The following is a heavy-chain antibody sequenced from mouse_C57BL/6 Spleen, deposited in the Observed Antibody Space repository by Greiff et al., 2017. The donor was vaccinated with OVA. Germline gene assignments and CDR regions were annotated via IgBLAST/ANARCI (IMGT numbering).Heavy chain of an antibody. CDR1: GYSFTDYN. D-gene: IGHD1-1*01. CDR2: INPNYGTT. V-gene: IGHV1-39*01. J-gene: IGHJ2*01. CDR3: AKECYYYGSSYNY. Sequence: VQLQQSGPELVKPGASVKISCKASGYSFTDYNMNWVKQSNGKSLEWIGVINPNYGTTSYNPKFKGKATLTVDQSSSTADMKLNSLTSEDSAVYYYAKECYYYGSSYNYWGPGTTLTVSS.